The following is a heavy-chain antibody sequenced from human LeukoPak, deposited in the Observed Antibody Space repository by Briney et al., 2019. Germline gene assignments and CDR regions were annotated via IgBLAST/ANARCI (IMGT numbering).Heavy chain of an antibody. CDR2: ISAYNGNT. Sequence: GASVKVSCKASGYTFSSYGISWVRQAPGQGLEWMGWISAYNGNTNYAQKLQGRVTMTTDTSTSTAYMELRSLRSDDTAVYYCARANGDYVPYYFDYWGQGTLVTVSS. D-gene: IGHD4-17*01. CDR1: GYTFSSYG. J-gene: IGHJ4*02. V-gene: IGHV1-18*01. CDR3: ARANGDYVPYYFDY.